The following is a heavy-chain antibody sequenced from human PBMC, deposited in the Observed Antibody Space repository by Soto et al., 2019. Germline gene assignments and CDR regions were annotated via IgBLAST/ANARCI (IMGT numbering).Heavy chain of an antibody. Sequence: GGPLRLSCAAPGFTCSLYDMSWVRQAPGKGLEWVSTILVGGSTHYPDSVKGRFTISRDNSKNTVFLQMNSLRAEDTAVYYCARGMGNNHYYHRILNSGSDYWGQGTLVTVSS. CDR1: GFTCSLYD. J-gene: IGHJ4*02. V-gene: IGHV3-23*01. CDR2: ILVGGST. CDR3: ARGMGNNHYYHRILNSGSDY. D-gene: IGHD3-22*01.